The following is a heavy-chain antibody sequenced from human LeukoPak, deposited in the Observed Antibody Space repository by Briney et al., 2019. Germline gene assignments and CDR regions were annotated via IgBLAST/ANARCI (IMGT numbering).Heavy chain of an antibody. CDR2: IIPIFGTA. J-gene: IGHJ4*02. V-gene: IGHV1-69*13. Sequence: SVKVSCKASGGTFSSYAISWVRQAPGQGLEWMGGIIPIFGTANYAQKFQGRVTITADESTSTAYMELSSLRSEDTAVYYCARVTYDSSGYTWYYFDYWGQGTLVTVSS. CDR3: ARVTYDSSGYTWYYFDY. D-gene: IGHD3-22*01. CDR1: GGTFSSYA.